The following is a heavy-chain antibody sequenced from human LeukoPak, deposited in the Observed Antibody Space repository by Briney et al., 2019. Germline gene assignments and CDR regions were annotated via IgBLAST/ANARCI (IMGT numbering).Heavy chain of an antibody. V-gene: IGHV4-59*01. Sequence: SETLSLTCTVSGGSINNYYWTWIRQPPGKGLELIGYIYYSGNTIYNPSLKSRVTISVDTSTNQFSLNLSSVTAADTAVYYCARVSTNGVSNWFDPWGQGTLVTVSS. CDR2: IYYSGNT. CDR1: GGSINNYY. D-gene: IGHD2-8*01. J-gene: IGHJ5*02. CDR3: ARVSTNGVSNWFDP.